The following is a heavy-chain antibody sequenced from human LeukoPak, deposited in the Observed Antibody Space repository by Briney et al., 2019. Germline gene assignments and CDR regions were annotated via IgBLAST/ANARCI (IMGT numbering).Heavy chain of an antibody. CDR3: ARPAPVVYPGDYYYYMDV. CDR2: IYYSGST. Sequence: SETLSLTCTVSGGSISSSSYYWGWIRQPPGKGLEWIGSIYYSGSTYYNPSLKSRVTISVDTSKNQFSLKLSSVTAADTAVYYCARPAPVVYPGDYYYYMDVWGKGTTVTVSS. V-gene: IGHV4-39*01. CDR1: GGSISSSSYY. D-gene: IGHD7-27*01. J-gene: IGHJ6*03.